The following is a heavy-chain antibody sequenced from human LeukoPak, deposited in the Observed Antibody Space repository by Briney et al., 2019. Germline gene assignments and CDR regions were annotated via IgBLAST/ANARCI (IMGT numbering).Heavy chain of an antibody. CDR1: GYSISSGYY. D-gene: IGHD3-16*02. V-gene: IGHV4-38-2*02. Sequence: SETLSLTCTVSGYSISSGYYWGWIRQPPGKGLEWIGSIYHSGSTYYNPSLKSRVTISVDTSKNQFSLKLSSVTAADTAVYYCARASTYYDYVWGSYRTNRYFDYWGQGTLVTVSS. J-gene: IGHJ4*02. CDR3: ARASTYYDYVWGSYRTNRYFDY. CDR2: IYHSGST.